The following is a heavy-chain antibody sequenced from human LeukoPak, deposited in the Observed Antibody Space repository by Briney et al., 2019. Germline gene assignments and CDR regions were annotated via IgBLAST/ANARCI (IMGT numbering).Heavy chain of an antibody. CDR3: ARPLMYYYGSETYFWFDP. J-gene: IGHJ5*02. Sequence: GGSLRLSCTASGFTLSSYEMSWIRQAPGKGLEWVSSIDYSGGSTHYADSVKGRFTISRDNAKNSLSLQMNSLRAEDTAVYYCARPLMYYYGSETYFWFDPWGQGTLVTVSS. D-gene: IGHD3-10*01. V-gene: IGHV3-48*03. CDR2: IDYSGGST. CDR1: GFTLSSYE.